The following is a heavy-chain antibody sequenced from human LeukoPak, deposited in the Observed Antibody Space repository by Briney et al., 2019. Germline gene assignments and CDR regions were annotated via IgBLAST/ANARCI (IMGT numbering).Heavy chain of an antibody. CDR2: INPSGGST. Sequence: GASVKVSCKASGYTFTSYYMHWVRQAPGQGLEWMGIINPSGGSTSYAQKFQGRVTMTRDTSTSTAYMELRSLRSDDTAVYYCAREAILEWLLYGPYYYYYYGMDVWGQGTTVTVSS. CDR1: GYTFTSYY. V-gene: IGHV1-46*01. CDR3: AREAILEWLLYGPYYYYYYGMDV. J-gene: IGHJ6*02. D-gene: IGHD3-3*01.